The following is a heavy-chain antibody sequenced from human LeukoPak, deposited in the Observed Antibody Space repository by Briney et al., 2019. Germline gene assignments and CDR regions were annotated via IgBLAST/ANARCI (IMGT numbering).Heavy chain of an antibody. D-gene: IGHD4-23*01. CDR2: IYPGDSDT. V-gene: IGHV5-51*01. Sequence: GESLKISCKGSGYSFTSYWIGWVRQMPGKGLEWMGIIYPGDSDTRYSPSFQGQVTISADKSISTAYLQWSSLKASDTAMYYCASLDYGGNRHDAFDIWGQGTMVTVSS. J-gene: IGHJ3*02. CDR3: ASLDYGGNRHDAFDI. CDR1: GYSFTSYW.